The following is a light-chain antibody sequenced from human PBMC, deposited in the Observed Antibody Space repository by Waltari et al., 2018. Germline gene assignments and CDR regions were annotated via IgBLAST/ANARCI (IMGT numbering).Light chain of an antibody. CDR1: NSNLGRNA. CDR2: TDN. Sequence: QSVLTQPPSASGTPGQRVTISCSGSNSNLGRNALNWYQQLPETAPKLRIYTDNQRPSGVPDRFSCSKAGTSASLAISGLQSEDEADYRCATWDDRLNGWVFGGGTKVTVL. V-gene: IGLV1-44*01. CDR3: ATWDDRLNGWV. J-gene: IGLJ3*02.